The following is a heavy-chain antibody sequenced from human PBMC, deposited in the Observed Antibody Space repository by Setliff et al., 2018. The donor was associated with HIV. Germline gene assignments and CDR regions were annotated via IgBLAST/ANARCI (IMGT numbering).Heavy chain of an antibody. J-gene: IGHJ4*02. D-gene: IGHD3-10*01. CDR1: GYTFTVYY. CDR2: VIPVFGEP. CDR3: GRGVLYGLSEY. V-gene: IGHV1-2*02. Sequence: ASVKVSCKASGYTFTVYYMHWVRQAPGQGLEWVGSVIPVFGEPHYAQRFQGRVTITADRSSNTAYMEIMSLRSDDTAAYYCGRGVLYGLSEYWGPGSLVTVSS.